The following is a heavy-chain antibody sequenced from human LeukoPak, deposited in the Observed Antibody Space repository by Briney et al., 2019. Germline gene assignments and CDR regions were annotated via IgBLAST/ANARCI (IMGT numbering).Heavy chain of an antibody. CDR1: GFTFGDYA. J-gene: IGHJ4*02. CDR3: TRVLGYDFWSGPGGY. D-gene: IGHD3-3*01. V-gene: IGHV3-49*04. CDR2: IRSKAYGGTT. Sequence: PGGSLRLSCTASGFTFGDYAMSWVRQAPGKGLEWVGFIRSKAYGGTTEYAASVKGRFTISRDDSKSIAYLQMNSLKTEDTSVYYCTRVLGYDFWSGPGGYWGQGTLVTVSS.